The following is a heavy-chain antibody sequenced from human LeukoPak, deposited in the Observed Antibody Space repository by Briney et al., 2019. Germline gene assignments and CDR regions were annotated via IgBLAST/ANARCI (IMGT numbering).Heavy chain of an antibody. CDR2: ISWDGGST. CDR3: AKDLDSSSSPGGFDY. CDR1: GFTFDLYA. V-gene: IGHV3-43D*04. J-gene: IGHJ4*02. D-gene: IGHD6-6*01. Sequence: PGVSLSLSCAASGFTFDLYAMHWVRQAPGKGLEWVSLISWDGGSTYYADSVKGRFTISRDNSKNSLYLQMNSLRAEDTALYYCAKDLDSSSSPGGFDYWGQGTLVTVSS.